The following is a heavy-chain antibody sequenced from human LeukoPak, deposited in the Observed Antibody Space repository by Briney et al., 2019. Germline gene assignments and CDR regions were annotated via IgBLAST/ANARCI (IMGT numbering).Heavy chain of an antibody. J-gene: IGHJ4*02. CDR1: GGSISSSSYY. Sequence: SETLSLTCTVSGGSISSSSYYWGWIRQPPGEGLEWIGSIYYSGSTYYNPSLKSRVTISVDTSKNQFSLKLSSVTAADTAVYYCARPYGDPLFDYWGQGTLVTVSS. V-gene: IGHV4-39*01. CDR2: IYYSGST. D-gene: IGHD4-17*01. CDR3: ARPYGDPLFDY.